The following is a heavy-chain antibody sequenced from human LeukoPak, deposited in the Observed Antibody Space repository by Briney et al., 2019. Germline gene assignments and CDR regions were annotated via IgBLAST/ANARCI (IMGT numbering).Heavy chain of an antibody. D-gene: IGHD3-22*01. CDR3: ARDGSLAYYDSPDVDSCGMEV. CDR1: GFTFSDYY. Sequence: GGSLRLSCAASGFTFSDYYMSWIRQAPGKGLEWVSYISSSSSYTNYADSVKGRFTISRDNAKNSLYLQMNSLRAEDTAVYYCARDGSLAYYDSPDVDSCGMEVWGQGTTVTVSS. V-gene: IGHV3-11*06. CDR2: ISSSSSYT. J-gene: IGHJ6*02.